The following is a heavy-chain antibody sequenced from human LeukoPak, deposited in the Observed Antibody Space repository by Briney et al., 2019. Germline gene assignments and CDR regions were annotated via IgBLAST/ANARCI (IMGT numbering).Heavy chain of an antibody. CDR3: ARSNCNSCYLGVWYYFDY. V-gene: IGHV3-74*01. Sequence: GGSLRLSCAASGFTFSNYWMHWVRQAPGKGLVWVSHINSDGSRTYYADSVKGRFTISRDNSKNTLYLEMNSLRAEDTAVYYCARSNCNSCYLGVWYYFDYWGQGALVTVSS. CDR2: INSDGSRT. J-gene: IGHJ4*02. CDR1: GFTFSNYW. D-gene: IGHD1/OR15-1a*01.